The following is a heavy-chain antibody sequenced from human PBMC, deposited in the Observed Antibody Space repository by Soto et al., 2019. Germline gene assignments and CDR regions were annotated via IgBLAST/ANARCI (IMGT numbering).Heavy chain of an antibody. D-gene: IGHD6-13*01. Sequence: GGSLRLSCTASGFTFGNYALTWVRQAPGKGPEWVGFIRSKAYGGTTEYAASVRGRFSISRDDSKSVAYLQMNSLKAEDTAVYYCTRVADYTSWYETFPIWFAYWGQGTQVTVSS. J-gene: IGHJ4*02. CDR1: GFTFGNYA. V-gene: IGHV3-49*04. CDR3: TRVADYTSWYETFPIWFAY. CDR2: IRSKAYGGTT.